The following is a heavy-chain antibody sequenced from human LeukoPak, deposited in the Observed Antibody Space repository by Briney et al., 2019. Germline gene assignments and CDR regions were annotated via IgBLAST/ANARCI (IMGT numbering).Heavy chain of an antibody. CDR1: GYTFTGYY. Sequence: ASVKVSCKASGYTFTGYYMHWVRQAPGQGLEWMGWISAYNGNTNYAQKLQGRVTMTTDTSTSTAYMELRSLRSDDTAVYYCARDYGGNFPFDYWGQGTLVTVSS. CDR3: ARDYGGNFPFDY. J-gene: IGHJ4*02. CDR2: ISAYNGNT. D-gene: IGHD4-23*01. V-gene: IGHV1-18*04.